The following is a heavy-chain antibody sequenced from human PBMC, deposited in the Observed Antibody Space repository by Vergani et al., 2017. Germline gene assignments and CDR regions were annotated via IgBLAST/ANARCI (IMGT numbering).Heavy chain of an antibody. CDR2: ISYDGSNK. CDR1: GFTFSSYA. D-gene: IGHD3-10*01. Sequence: QVQLVESGGGVVQPGRSLRLSCAASGFTFSSYAMHWVRQAPGKGLEWVAVISYDGSNKYYADSVKGRFTISRDNSKNTLYLQMNSLRAEDTAVYYCARGGRFESPSGNYYYYMDVWGKGTTVTVSS. V-gene: IGHV3-30-3*01. CDR3: ARGGRFESPSGNYYYYMDV. J-gene: IGHJ6*03.